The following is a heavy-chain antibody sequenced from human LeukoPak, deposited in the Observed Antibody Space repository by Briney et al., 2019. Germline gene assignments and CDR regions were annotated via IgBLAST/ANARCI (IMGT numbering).Heavy chain of an antibody. J-gene: IGHJ3*02. CDR3: AKDLFFIAAAGTGEESSDAFDI. D-gene: IGHD6-13*01. CDR2: IRYDGSNK. Sequence: PGGSLRLSCAASGFTFSSYGMHWVRQAPGKGLEWVAFIRYDGSNKYYADSVKGRFTISRDNSKNTLYLQMNSLRAEDTAVYYCAKDLFFIAAAGTGEESSDAFDIWGQGTMVTVSS. CDR1: GFTFSSYG. V-gene: IGHV3-30*02.